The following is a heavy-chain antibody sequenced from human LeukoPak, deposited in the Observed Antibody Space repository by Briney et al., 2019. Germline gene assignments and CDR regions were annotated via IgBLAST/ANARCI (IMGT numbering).Heavy chain of an antibody. CDR1: GGSISSSNW. V-gene: IGHV4-4*02. D-gene: IGHD5-12*01. CDR2: IYHSGTT. CDR3: AKSNGYGLIDY. J-gene: IGHJ4*02. Sequence: SGTLSLTCAVSGGSISSSNWWSWVRQSPGKGLEWIGEIYHSGTTNYNPSLKSRVTISVDKSKNQFSLRLSSVTAADTAMYYCAKSNGYGLIDYWGQGTLVTVSS.